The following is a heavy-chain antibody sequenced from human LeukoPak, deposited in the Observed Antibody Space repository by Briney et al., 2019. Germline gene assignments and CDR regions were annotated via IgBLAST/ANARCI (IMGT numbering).Heavy chain of an antibody. CDR3: VRDRGELSYSHDY. V-gene: IGHV4-4*02. D-gene: IGHD3-10*01. CDR1: GASIRSNW. CDR2: IHHSGSA. Sequence: SGTLSLTCAVSGASIRSNWWNWVRQPPGKGLEWIGEIHHSGSANYDPSLKSRVTISLDTSENQFSLRLSSVTAADTAVYYCVRDRGELSYSHDYWGQGTLVTVSS. J-gene: IGHJ4*02.